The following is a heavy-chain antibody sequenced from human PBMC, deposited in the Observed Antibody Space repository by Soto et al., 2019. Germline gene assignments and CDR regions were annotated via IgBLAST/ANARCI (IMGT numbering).Heavy chain of an antibody. D-gene: IGHD3-3*01. CDR3: ARGADFWSGYSWFDP. CDR1: GYTFTSYG. V-gene: IGHV1-18*01. J-gene: IGHJ5*02. CDR2: ISAYSGKT. Sequence: QVQLVQSGAEVKKPGASVLLSCEASGYTFTSYGISWVRQAPGQGLEWMGWISAYSGKTNYAQKLQGRVTMTTDTSTSTAYMELRSLRYDDTAVYYCARGADFWSGYSWFDPWGQGTLVTVSS.